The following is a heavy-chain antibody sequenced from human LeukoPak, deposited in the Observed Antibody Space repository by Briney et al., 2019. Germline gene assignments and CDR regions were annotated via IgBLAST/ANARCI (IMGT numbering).Heavy chain of an antibody. CDR3: ARGIAAAGNFDY. D-gene: IGHD6-13*01. CDR1: GGAISSYY. Sequence: SETLSLTCTVAGGAISSYYWSWIRQPPGKGLEWIGYIYYSGSTNYNPSLKSRVTISVDTSKNQFSLKLSSVTAADTAVYYCARGIAAAGNFDYWGQGTLVTVSS. J-gene: IGHJ4*02. V-gene: IGHV4-59*01. CDR2: IYYSGST.